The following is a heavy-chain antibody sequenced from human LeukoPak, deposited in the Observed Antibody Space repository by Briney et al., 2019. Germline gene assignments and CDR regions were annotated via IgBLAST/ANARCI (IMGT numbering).Heavy chain of an antibody. D-gene: IGHD3-10*01. CDR1: GFTFSSYG. CDR3: AKEMVRGVYDIDY. J-gene: IGHJ4*02. CDR2: ISYDGSNK. Sequence: GRSLRLSCAASGFTFSSYGMHWVRQAPGKGLEWVAVISYDGSNKYYADSVKGRFTISRDNSKNTLYLQMNSLRAEDTAVYYCAKEMVRGVYDIDYWGQGTLVTVSS. V-gene: IGHV3-30*18.